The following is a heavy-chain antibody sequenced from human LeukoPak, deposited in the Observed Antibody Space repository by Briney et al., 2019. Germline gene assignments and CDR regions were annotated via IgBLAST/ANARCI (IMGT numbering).Heavy chain of an antibody. J-gene: IGHJ4*02. CDR2: IVPIFGTA. CDR3: ATADKFSNWYVFDY. V-gene: IGHV1-69*13. CDR1: GGAFSSYA. Sequence: SVKVSCKASGGAFSSYAISWVRQAPGQGLEWMGGIVPIFGTANYAQKFQGRVTITADESTSTAYMELISLRSEDTAVYYCATADKFSNWYVFDYWGQGTLVTVSS. D-gene: IGHD6-13*01.